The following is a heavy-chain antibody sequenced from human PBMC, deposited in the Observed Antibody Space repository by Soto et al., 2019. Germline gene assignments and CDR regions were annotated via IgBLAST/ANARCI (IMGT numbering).Heavy chain of an antibody. CDR2: IKQDGNEK. D-gene: IGHD7-27*01. J-gene: IGHJ5*02. Sequence: DVQLVESGGGLVQPGGSLRLSCSASGFTFSNFWMSWVRQAPGKGLEWVANIKQDGNEKFFVESVKGRFTISRDNAQNCLYLQRDSLPSSARAIYTGARPEFAGSLAPTPWDPWGRGPLAT. CDR3: ARPEFAGSLAPTPWDP. V-gene: IGHV3-7*01. CDR1: GFTFSNFW.